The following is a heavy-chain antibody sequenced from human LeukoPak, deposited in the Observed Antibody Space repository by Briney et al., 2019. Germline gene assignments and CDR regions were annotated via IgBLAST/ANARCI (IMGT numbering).Heavy chain of an antibody. J-gene: IGHJ4*02. Sequence: GGSLRLSCAASGFTFNRDWTAWVRQAPGKGLEWVANIKEDGSEKNCVDSVKGRFTISRDNAENSVYLQMNDLRAEDTGVYYCATKEPSTSGWSYWGQGTLVAVSS. D-gene: IGHD6-19*01. CDR1: GFTFNRDW. V-gene: IGHV3-7*01. CDR3: ATKEPSTSGWSY. CDR2: IKEDGSEK.